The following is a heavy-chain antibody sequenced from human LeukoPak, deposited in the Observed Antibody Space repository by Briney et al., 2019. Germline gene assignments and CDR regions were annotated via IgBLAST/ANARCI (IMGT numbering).Heavy chain of an antibody. D-gene: IGHD2-2*01. CDR1: GYTLTGYC. J-gene: IGHJ4*02. V-gene: IGHV1-2*02. Sequence: ASVKVSCKASGYTLTGYCTHWVRQAPGQGLEWMGWINPNSGATNYAQKFQGRVTMTRDTSIGTAYMELSRLRSDDTAVYYCARDQGGRYHDYWGQGTLVTVSS. CDR2: INPNSGAT. CDR3: ARDQGGRYHDY.